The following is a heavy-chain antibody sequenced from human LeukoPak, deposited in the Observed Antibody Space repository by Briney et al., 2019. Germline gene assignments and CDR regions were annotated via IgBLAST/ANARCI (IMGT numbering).Heavy chain of an antibody. Sequence: GGSLRLSCAASGFTFSNYAMTWVRQAPGKGLEWVSTISISGSSTYYADSVKGRFTISRDNSKNTLYLQMNSLRAEDTAVYYCARGGGARNFDYWSQGTLVTVSS. J-gene: IGHJ4*02. CDR1: GFTFSNYA. V-gene: IGHV3-23*01. CDR3: ARGGGARNFDY. CDR2: ISISGSST. D-gene: IGHD1-26*01.